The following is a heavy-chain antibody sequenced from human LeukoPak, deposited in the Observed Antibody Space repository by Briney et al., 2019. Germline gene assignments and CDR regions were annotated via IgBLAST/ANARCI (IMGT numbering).Heavy chain of an antibody. V-gene: IGHV1-69*05. CDR2: IIPIFGTA. Sequence: ASVKVSCKASGGTFSSYAISWVRQAPGQGLEWMGRIIPIFGTANYAQKFQGRVTITTDEFTSTAYMELSSLRSEDTAVYYCAREARRISYYYDSSGYWAHAFDIWGQGTMVTVSS. CDR1: GGTFSSYA. CDR3: AREARRISYYYDSSGYWAHAFDI. D-gene: IGHD3-22*01. J-gene: IGHJ3*02.